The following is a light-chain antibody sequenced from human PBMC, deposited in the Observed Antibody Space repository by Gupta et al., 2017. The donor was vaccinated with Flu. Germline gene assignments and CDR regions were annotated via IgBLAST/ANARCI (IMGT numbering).Light chain of an antibody. Sequence: SALTQPRSVSGSPVQSVTISCTGTSSDVGGYNYVSWYQQHPGKAPRLMIYDVSKWLSGVPDRFSGSKSGNTASLTISGLQAEDEADYYCCSYAGSDVWVFGGGTKLTVL. V-gene: IGLV2-11*01. J-gene: IGLJ3*02. CDR1: SSDVGGYNY. CDR2: DVS. CDR3: CSYAGSDVWV.